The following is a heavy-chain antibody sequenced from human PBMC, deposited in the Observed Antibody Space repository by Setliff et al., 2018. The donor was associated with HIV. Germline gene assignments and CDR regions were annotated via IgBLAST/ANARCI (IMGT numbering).Heavy chain of an antibody. CDR1: GYTFTSYA. Sequence: PSVKVSCKASGYTFTSYAMHWVRQAPGQRLEWMGWISAHNGRINYAQKFQGRVTMTTDRSTSTAYMELRSLRSDDTAVYYCARDVGRDGYCFDHWGQGTLVTVSS. CDR3: ARDVGRDGYCFDH. V-gene: IGHV1-18*01. CDR2: ISAHNGRI. D-gene: IGHD5-12*01. J-gene: IGHJ4*02.